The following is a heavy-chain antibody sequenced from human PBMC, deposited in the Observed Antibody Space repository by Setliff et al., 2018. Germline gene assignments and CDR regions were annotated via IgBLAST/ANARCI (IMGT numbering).Heavy chain of an antibody. D-gene: IGHD2-15*01. CDR1: GDTFRSYA. CDR2: VIPMSTTP. Sequence: ASVKVSCKVSGDTFRSYALTWVRQAPGQGLEWMGGVIPMSTTPRYAQKFQGRITITADESTRTVYMELTSLRSEDTAVYYCARDENCSGGTCHIYYHHGMDVWGQGTTFTVSS. CDR3: ARDENCSGGTCHIYYHHGMDV. V-gene: IGHV1-69*13. J-gene: IGHJ6*02.